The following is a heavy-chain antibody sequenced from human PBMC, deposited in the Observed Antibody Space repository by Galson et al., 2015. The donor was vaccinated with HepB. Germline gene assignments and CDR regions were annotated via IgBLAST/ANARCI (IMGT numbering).Heavy chain of an antibody. Sequence: SLRLSCAGSGFGFSYHAMSWVRQAPGKGLEWTSLIRRDGSATYYADSVKGRFTISRDNARNSVFLQMNSLRAEDTAVYYCAKDRQWLRNNWFDPWGQGTLVTVSS. CDR2: IRRDGSAT. V-gene: IGHV3-48*03. D-gene: IGHD6-19*01. J-gene: IGHJ5*02. CDR3: AKDRQWLRNNWFDP. CDR1: GFGFSYHA.